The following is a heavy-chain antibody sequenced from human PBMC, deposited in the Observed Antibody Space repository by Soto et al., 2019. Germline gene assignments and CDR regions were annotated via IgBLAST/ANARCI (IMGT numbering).Heavy chain of an antibody. J-gene: IGHJ4*02. V-gene: IGHV1-69*08. CDR2: IIPILGIA. Sequence: QVQLVQSGAEVKKPGSSVKVSCKASGGTFSSYTIIWVRQAPGQGLEWMGRIIPILGIANYAQKFQGRVTITADKSSSTAYMELSSLRSEDTAVYYCARDVYYSSSWYIDYWGQGTLVTVSS. CDR1: GGTFSSYT. D-gene: IGHD6-13*01. CDR3: ARDVYYSSSWYIDY.